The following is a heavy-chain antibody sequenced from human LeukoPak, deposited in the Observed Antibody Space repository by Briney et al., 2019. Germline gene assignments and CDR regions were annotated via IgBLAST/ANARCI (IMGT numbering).Heavy chain of an antibody. CDR3: ARGRSYYYGSGSPLDN. CDR2: INHSGST. V-gene: IGHV4-34*01. D-gene: IGHD3-10*01. J-gene: IGHJ4*02. Sequence: PSETLSHTCAVYGGSFSGYYWSWIRQPPGKGLEWIGEINHSGSTNYNPSLKSRVTISEDTSKNQFSLKLSSVTAADTAVYYCARGRSYYYGSGSPLDNWGQGTLVTVSS. CDR1: GGSFSGYY.